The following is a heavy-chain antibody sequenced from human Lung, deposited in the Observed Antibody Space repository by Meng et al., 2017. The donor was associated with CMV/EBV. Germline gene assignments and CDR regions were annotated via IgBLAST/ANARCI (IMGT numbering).Heavy chain of an antibody. CDR3: ARGLEENLGWEMGY. D-gene: IGHD1-26*01. Sequence: EVQLVESXXXXVXXGGSLSLSCTVSGFTLRSYWMHWVRQAPGKGLEWVSRIHVDGRGISYADSVKGRFTISKDDARNSLHLQMNSLRVEDTAVYYCARGLEENLGWEMGYWGQGTLVTVSS. J-gene: IGHJ4*02. V-gene: IGHV3-74*01. CDR1: GFTLRSYW. CDR2: IHVDGRGI.